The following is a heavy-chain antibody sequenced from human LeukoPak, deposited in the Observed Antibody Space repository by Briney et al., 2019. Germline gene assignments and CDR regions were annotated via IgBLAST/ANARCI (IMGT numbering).Heavy chain of an antibody. J-gene: IGHJ4*02. V-gene: IGHV4-61*01. CDR2: IYVSGST. Sequence: SETLSLTCTVSGASVSSGSYYWSWIRQPPGKGLEWIGYIYVSGSTNYNPSLKSRVTISVDTSKNQFSLKLSSVTAADTAVYYCARAMYSSSLIFDYWGQGTLVTVSS. CDR3: ARAMYSSSLIFDY. CDR1: GASVSSGSYY. D-gene: IGHD6-6*01.